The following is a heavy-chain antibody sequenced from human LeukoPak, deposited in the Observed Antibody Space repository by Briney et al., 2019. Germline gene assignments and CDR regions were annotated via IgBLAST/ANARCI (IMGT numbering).Heavy chain of an antibody. CDR1: GGSISSYY. Sequence: SETLSLTCTVSGGSISSYYWSWIRQPAGKGLEWIGRIFTSGSTDYNPSLKSRVTISVDTSRNQFSLKLSSVTAADTAVYYCARVVVPDVNGAFDIWGQGTMVTVSS. J-gene: IGHJ3*02. CDR3: ARVVVPDVNGAFDI. V-gene: IGHV4-4*07. CDR2: IFTSGST. D-gene: IGHD2-2*01.